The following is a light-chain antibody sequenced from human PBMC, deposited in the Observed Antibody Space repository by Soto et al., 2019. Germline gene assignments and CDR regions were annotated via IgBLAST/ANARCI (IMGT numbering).Light chain of an antibody. CDR3: QHYDSYPYA. J-gene: IGKJ2*01. Sequence: DIQMTQSPSTLSASVGDRVTITCRASQSISSWLAWYQQKPGKAPQLMIYDASSLESGVPSRFSGSGSGTKFTLTISSLQPDDFATSYCQHYDSYPYAFGQGTKLEIK. CDR2: DAS. CDR1: QSISSW. V-gene: IGKV1-5*01.